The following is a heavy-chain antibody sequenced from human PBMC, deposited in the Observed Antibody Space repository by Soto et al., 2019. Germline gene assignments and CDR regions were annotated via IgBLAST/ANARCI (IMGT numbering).Heavy chain of an antibody. CDR1: GFSFSHYW. D-gene: IGHD3-10*01. CDR2: ISPDGRTT. J-gene: IGHJ4*02. Sequence: QPGESLRLSCAASGFSFSHYWMHWVRQAPGKGLVWVSRISPDGRTTTYADSVKGRFTISRDNAKSTLYLQINSLTVEDGAVYYCADSWLPTSYWGPGTLVTVSS. V-gene: IGHV3-74*01. CDR3: ADSWLPTSY.